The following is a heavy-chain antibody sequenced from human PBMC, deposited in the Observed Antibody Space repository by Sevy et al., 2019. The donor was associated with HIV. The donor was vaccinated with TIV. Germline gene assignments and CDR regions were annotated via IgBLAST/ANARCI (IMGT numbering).Heavy chain of an antibody. Sequence: GASVKVSCKASGYTFTGYYMHWVRQAPGQGLEWMGWINPNSGGTNYAQKFQGRVTMTRDTSISTAYMELSRLRSDDTAVYYCAREGIAVAAQGIDYWGQGTLVTVSS. V-gene: IGHV1-2*02. CDR3: AREGIAVAAQGIDY. CDR2: INPNSGGT. D-gene: IGHD6-19*01. J-gene: IGHJ4*02. CDR1: GYTFTGYY.